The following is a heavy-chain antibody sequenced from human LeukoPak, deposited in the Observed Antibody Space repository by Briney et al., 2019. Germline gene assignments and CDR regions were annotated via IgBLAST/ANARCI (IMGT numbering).Heavy chain of an antibody. V-gene: IGHV4-59*01. J-gene: IGHJ4*02. Sequence: SETLSLTCTVSGDSISNYYWSWIRQPPGKGLEWIGYIYYSGSTNYNPSLKSRVTISVDTSKNQFSLKLSSVTAADAAVYYCAREPPNYDYVWGGYRHHYFDYWGQGTLVTVSS. D-gene: IGHD3-16*02. CDR2: IYYSGST. CDR3: AREPPNYDYVWGGYRHHYFDY. CDR1: GDSISNYY.